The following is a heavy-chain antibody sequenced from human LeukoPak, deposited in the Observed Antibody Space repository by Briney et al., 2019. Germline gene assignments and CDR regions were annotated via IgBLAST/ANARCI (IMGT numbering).Heavy chain of an antibody. CDR3: ARESWDSGSSAPVSYFDY. D-gene: IGHD1-26*01. CDR2: INAGNGNT. CDR1: GYTFTNYA. V-gene: IGHV1-3*01. Sequence: ASVKVSCKASGYTFTNYAIHWVRQAPGQRLEWMGWINAGNGNTKYSQKFQGRVTITRDTSASTVYMELSSLRSEDTAVYYCARESWDSGSSAPVSYFDYWGQGTLVTVSS. J-gene: IGHJ4*02.